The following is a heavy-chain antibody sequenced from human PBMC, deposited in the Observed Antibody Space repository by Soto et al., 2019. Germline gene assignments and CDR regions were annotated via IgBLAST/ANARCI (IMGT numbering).Heavy chain of an antibody. Sequence: SVKVSCKASGDTFTSYDINWVRQATGQGLEWMGWMNPNSGNTGYAQKFQGRVTMTRNTSISTAYMELSSLRSEDTAVYYCARGVGWWRELLGFDYWGQGTLVTVSS. CDR2: MNPNSGNT. V-gene: IGHV1-8*01. J-gene: IGHJ4*02. CDR3: ARGVGWWRELLGFDY. CDR1: GDTFTSYD. D-gene: IGHD1-26*01.